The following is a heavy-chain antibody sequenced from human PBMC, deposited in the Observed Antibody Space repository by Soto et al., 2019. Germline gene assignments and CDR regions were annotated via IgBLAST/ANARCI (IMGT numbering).Heavy chain of an antibody. V-gene: IGHV4-61*01. CDR3: ARKAYYDFWSGYYKYYYYGMDV. Sequence: PSETLSLTCTVSGGSVSSGSYYWSWIRQPPGKGLEWIGYIYYSGSTNYNPSLKSRVTISVDTSKNQFSLKLSSVTAADTAVYYCARKAYYDFWSGYYKYYYYGMDVWGQGTTVTVSS. D-gene: IGHD3-3*01. CDR2: IYYSGST. J-gene: IGHJ6*02. CDR1: GGSVSSGSYY.